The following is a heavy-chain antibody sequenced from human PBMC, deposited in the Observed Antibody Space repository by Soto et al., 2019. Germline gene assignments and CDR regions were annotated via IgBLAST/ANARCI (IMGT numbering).Heavy chain of an antibody. D-gene: IGHD6-13*01. CDR2: IYYSGST. CDR3: ARHSTGYSSSKFDY. Sequence: SETLSLTCTVSGGSISSSSYYWGWIRQPPGKGLEWIGSIYYSGSTYYNPSLKSRVTISVDTSKNQFSLKLSSVTAADTAVYYCARHSTGYSSSKFDYWGQGTLVTVSS. V-gene: IGHV4-39*01. CDR1: GGSISSSSYY. J-gene: IGHJ4*02.